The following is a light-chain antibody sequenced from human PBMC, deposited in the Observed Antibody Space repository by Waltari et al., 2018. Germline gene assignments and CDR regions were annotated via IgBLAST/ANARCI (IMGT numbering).Light chain of an antibody. CDR2: EVS. V-gene: IGLV2-14*01. CDR3: SSYTSNSTWV. Sequence: QSALTQPASVSGSPGQSITISCTGSSSDLGGYNFVSWFQQHPGKAPKLMIYEVSNRPSGVSNRFSGSKSGNTASLTISGLQTEDEADYYCSSYTSNSTWVFGGGTKLTVL. CDR1: SSDLGGYNF. J-gene: IGLJ3*02.